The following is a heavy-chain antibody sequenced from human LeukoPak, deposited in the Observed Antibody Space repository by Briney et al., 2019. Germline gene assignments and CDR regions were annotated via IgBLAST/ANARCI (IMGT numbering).Heavy chain of an antibody. J-gene: IGHJ4*02. CDR2: IYKSEAP. Sequence: SETLSLTCSVSGGSISDHYWSWIRQPPGKGLEWIAYIYKSEAPNYNPSLNARVTMSLDMSKNQFSLHLSSVTAADTALYYCARIIVVTSTDYFDSWGQGTLVTVSS. CDR1: GGSISDHY. V-gene: IGHV4-59*08. D-gene: IGHD2/OR15-2a*01. CDR3: ARIIVVTSTDYFDS.